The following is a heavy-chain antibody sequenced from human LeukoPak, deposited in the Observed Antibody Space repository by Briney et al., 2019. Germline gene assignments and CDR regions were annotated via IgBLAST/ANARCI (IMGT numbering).Heavy chain of an antibody. CDR1: GYSFTSYW. J-gene: IGHJ4*02. D-gene: IGHD1-20*01. Sequence: GESLKISCKGSGYSFTSYWIGWVRQMPGKGLEWMGIIYPGDSDTRYSPSFQGQVTISGDKSINTAYLQMNSLRAEDTAVYYCAKYKLALGFDYWGQGTLVTVSS. CDR3: AKYKLALGFDY. CDR2: IYPGDSDT. V-gene: IGHV5-51*01.